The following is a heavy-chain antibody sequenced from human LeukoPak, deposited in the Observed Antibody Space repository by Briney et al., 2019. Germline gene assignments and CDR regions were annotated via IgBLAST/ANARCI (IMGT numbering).Heavy chain of an antibody. Sequence: GGSLRLSCAASGFTFSSYAMSWVRQAPGKGVEWVSAISGSGGSTYYADSVKGRFTISRDKSKNTLYLQMNSLRAEDTAVYYCAKGYCSSTSCYAFDYWGQGTLVTVSS. CDR2: ISGSGGST. D-gene: IGHD2-2*01. CDR3: AKGYCSSTSCYAFDY. V-gene: IGHV3-23*01. J-gene: IGHJ4*02. CDR1: GFTFSSYA.